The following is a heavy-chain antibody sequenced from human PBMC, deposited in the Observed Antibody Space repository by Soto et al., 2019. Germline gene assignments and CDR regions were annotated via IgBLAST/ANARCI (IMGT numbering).Heavy chain of an antibody. V-gene: IGHV4-59*02. J-gene: IGHJ5*02. CDR2: VYYSGSA. CDR1: GGSVSSYY. Sequence: QVQLQGSGPGLVKPSETLSLTCTVSGGSVSSYYWNWIRQPPGKGLEWIGYVYYSGSATYNPSLKSRVTISVDTAKDQFSMKLRSVTAADTAVYYCARTNWNANWFDPWGQGTLVTVYS. D-gene: IGHD1-20*01. CDR3: ARTNWNANWFDP.